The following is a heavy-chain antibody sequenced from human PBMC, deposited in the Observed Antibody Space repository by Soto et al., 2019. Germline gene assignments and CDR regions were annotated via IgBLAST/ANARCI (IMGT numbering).Heavy chain of an antibody. CDR2: IDGSGGTT. Sequence: GGSLRLSCAASGFPFSSTDMTWVRQAPGKGLEWVSTIDGSGGTTYYADSVKGRFTISRDSSINTVFLQMNSLRADDTALYFCAKNSGWFNTWGQGALVTVSS. CDR1: GFPFSSTD. V-gene: IGHV3-23*01. D-gene: IGHD3-10*01. J-gene: IGHJ5*02. CDR3: AKNSGWFNT.